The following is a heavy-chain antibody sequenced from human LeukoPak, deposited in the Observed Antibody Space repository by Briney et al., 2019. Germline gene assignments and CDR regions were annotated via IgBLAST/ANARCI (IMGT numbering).Heavy chain of an antibody. Sequence: PSETLSLTCAVSGGSISSGGYSWSWIRQPPGKGLEWIGYIYHSGSTYYNPSLKSRVTISVDRSKNQFSLKLSSVTAADTAVYYCAREASYANWSDPWGQGTLVTVSS. CDR1: GGSISSGGYS. V-gene: IGHV4-30-2*01. D-gene: IGHD5-18*01. CDR3: AREASYANWSDP. CDR2: IYHSGST. J-gene: IGHJ5*02.